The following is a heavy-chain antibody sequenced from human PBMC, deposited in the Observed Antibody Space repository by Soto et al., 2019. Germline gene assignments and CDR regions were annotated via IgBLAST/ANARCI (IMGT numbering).Heavy chain of an antibody. V-gene: IGHV3-30*03. Sequence: GGSLRLSCAASGFSFSNYAMHWVRQAPGKGLEWVAVISYDGRDKYYEDSVKGRYTISRDKSKNTLFLQMNSLRAEDTAVYYCARYCRSTSCYDYWGQGTLVTVSS. CDR2: ISYDGRDK. CDR1: GFSFSNYA. J-gene: IGHJ4*02. D-gene: IGHD2-2*01. CDR3: ARYCRSTSCYDY.